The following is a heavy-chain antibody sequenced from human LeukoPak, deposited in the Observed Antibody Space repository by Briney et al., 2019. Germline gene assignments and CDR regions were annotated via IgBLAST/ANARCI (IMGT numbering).Heavy chain of an antibody. D-gene: IGHD7-27*01. Sequence: PSETLSLTCTVSGYSISSGYYWSWIRQPPGKGLEWIGYIHYSGSTNYNPSLKSRVTISVDTSKNQFSLKLSSVTAADTAVYCCASQLGTYYYYYMDVWGKGTTVTVSS. CDR1: GYSISSGYY. V-gene: IGHV4-61*01. J-gene: IGHJ6*03. CDR3: ASQLGTYYYYYMDV. CDR2: IHYSGST.